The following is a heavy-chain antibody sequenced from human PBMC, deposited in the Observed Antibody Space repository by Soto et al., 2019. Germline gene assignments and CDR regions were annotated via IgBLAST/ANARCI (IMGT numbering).Heavy chain of an antibody. CDR3: AHIVVAGLGYYFDY. V-gene: IGHV2-5*02. J-gene: IGHJ4*02. CDR1: GFSLSSTRMA. Sequence: QITLKESGPTLVKPTQTLTLTCTFSGFSLSSTRMAVGWIRQPPGKALEWLALIYWDDDKRYSPFLKSRLTITKDPSKNQVVLTMSSMDPVDTARYYCAHIVVAGLGYYFDYWGQGTLGTVSS. CDR2: IYWDDDK. D-gene: IGHD6-19*01.